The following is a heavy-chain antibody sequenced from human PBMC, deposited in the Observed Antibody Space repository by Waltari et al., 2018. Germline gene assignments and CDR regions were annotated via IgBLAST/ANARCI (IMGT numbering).Heavy chain of an antibody. CDR2: IRHPGNT. CDR3: TRGGNYDFWSHRPFVDP. J-gene: IGHJ5*02. V-gene: IGHV4-34*01. CDR1: GASVSTYY. Sequence: QVQLQQWGAGLLKPSETLSLTCSVTGASVSTYYWGWVRHVQGKGLEWSGKIRHPGNTNYNPSLQSRVAISIDTSRNQFSLRVFSVTAADTGLYFCTRGGNYDFWSHRPFVDPWGQGTQVTVSS. D-gene: IGHD3-3*01.